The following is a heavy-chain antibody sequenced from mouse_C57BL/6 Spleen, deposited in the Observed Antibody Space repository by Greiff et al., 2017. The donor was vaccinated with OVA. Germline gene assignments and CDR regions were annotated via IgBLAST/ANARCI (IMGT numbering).Heavy chain of an antibody. CDR2: ISSGSSTI. Sequence: EVKVVESGGGLVKPGGSLTLSCAASGFTFSDYGMHWVRQAPEKGLEWVAYISSGSSTIYYADTVKGRFTISRDNAKNTLFLQMTSLRSEDTAMYYCARLYYDYDDGPYYFDYWGQGTTLTVSS. J-gene: IGHJ2*01. V-gene: IGHV5-17*01. CDR1: GFTFSDYG. CDR3: ARLYYDYDDGPYYFDY. D-gene: IGHD2-4*01.